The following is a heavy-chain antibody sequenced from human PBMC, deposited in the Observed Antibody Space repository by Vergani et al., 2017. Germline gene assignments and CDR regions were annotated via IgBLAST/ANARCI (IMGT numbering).Heavy chain of an antibody. V-gene: IGHV4-39*01. J-gene: IGHJ4*02. CDR2: IYHSGGA. CDR3: ARTESFILRYFHLAL. Sequence: QLHLQESGPGLVKPSETLSLTCTVSGGSITSSSYYWGWIRQPPGKGLKWIGNIYHSGGAYYNPSLKGRVTISVDTSKNQFSLEVTSVTAADTAIYFCARTESFILRYFHLALWGQGTLVTVSS. D-gene: IGHD3-9*01. CDR1: GGSITSSSYY.